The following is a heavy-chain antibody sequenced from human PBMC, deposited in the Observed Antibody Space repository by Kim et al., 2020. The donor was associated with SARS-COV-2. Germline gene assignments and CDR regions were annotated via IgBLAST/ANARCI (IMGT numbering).Heavy chain of an antibody. V-gene: IGHV1-2*02. D-gene: IGHD3-22*01. Sequence: ASVKVSCKASGYTFTGYYMHWVRQAPGQGLEWMGWINPNSGGTNYAQKFQGRVTMTRDTSISTAYMELSRLRSDDTAVYYCAREPGITMIVVVTRNDAFDIWGQGTWSPSLQ. CDR1: GYTFTGYY. CDR3: AREPGITMIVVVTRNDAFDI. J-gene: IGHJ3*02. CDR2: INPNSGGT.